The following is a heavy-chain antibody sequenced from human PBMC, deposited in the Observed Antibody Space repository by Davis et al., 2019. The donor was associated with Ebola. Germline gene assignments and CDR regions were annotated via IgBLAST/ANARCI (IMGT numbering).Heavy chain of an antibody. CDR1: AYTFTSYD. J-gene: IGHJ4*02. Sequence: AASVQVSCKTSAYTFTSYDINWLRQATGQGLEWMGWMNPNSGNTGYAQKFQGRVTMTRNTSISTAYMELSSLRSEDTAVYYCARGDFWSGYYTNYWGQGTLVTVSS. D-gene: IGHD3-3*01. V-gene: IGHV1-8*01. CDR3: ARGDFWSGYYTNY. CDR2: MNPNSGNT.